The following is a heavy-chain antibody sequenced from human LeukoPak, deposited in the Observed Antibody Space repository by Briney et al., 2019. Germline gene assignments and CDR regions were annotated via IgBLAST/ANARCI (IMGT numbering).Heavy chain of an antibody. J-gene: IGHJ4*02. V-gene: IGHV3-30*03. D-gene: IGHD5-18*01. CDR1: GFTFSSYG. CDR2: ISYDGSNK. Sequence: GGSLRLSCAASGFTFSSYGMHWVRQAPGKGLEWVAVISYDGSNKYYADSVKGRFTISRDNAKKSLYLQMNSLRAEDTAVYYCARHLSGVTGYTYGRGIDYWGQGTLVTVSS. CDR3: ARHLSGVTGYTYGRGIDY.